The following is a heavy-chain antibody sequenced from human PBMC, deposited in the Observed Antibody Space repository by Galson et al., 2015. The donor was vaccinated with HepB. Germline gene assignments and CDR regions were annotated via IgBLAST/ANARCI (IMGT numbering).Heavy chain of an antibody. CDR2: ISGSGGST. D-gene: IGHD4-23*01. Sequence: SLRLSCAASGFTFSSYAMSWVRQAPGKGLEWVSAISGSGGSTYYADSVKGRFTISRDNSKNTLYLQMNSLRAEDTAVYYCAKVVTQYYYYYYGMDVWGQGTTVTVSS. J-gene: IGHJ6*02. CDR3: AKVVTQYYYYYYGMDV. CDR1: GFTFSSYA. V-gene: IGHV3-23*01.